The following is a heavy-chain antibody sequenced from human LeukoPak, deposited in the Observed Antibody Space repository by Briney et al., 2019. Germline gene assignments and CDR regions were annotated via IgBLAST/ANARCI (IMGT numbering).Heavy chain of an antibody. D-gene: IGHD3-22*01. CDR3: AKDRPNYYGSNGHYYKLNGDC. J-gene: IGHJ4*02. CDR2: ITSSGAAT. CDR1: GFTFNSYA. V-gene: IGHV3-23*01. Sequence: GGSLRLSCAASGFTFNSYAMSWVRQAPGKGLEWVSSITSSGAATYYADSVKGRFTISRDNSDNTLYLQMNSLRAEETAVYYCAKDRPNYYGSNGHYYKLNGDCWGQGTLVTVSS.